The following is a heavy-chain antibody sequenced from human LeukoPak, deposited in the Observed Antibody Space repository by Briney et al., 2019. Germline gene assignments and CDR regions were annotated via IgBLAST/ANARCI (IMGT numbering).Heavy chain of an antibody. D-gene: IGHD2-2*01. Sequence: GGSLRLSCAASGFTFSNYRMNWVRQAPGKGLELVSSIMSSTTDIYYADSVKGRFTISRDNAKNSLYLQMNSLRAEDTAVYYCASGSTSFHYWGQGTLVSVSS. J-gene: IGHJ4*02. CDR2: IMSSTTDI. CDR1: GFTFSNYR. V-gene: IGHV3-21*01. CDR3: ASGSTSFHY.